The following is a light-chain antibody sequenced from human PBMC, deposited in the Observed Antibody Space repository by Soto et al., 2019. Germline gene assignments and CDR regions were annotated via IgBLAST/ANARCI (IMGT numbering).Light chain of an antibody. J-gene: IGKJ1*01. Sequence: EIVLTQSPGTLSLSPGERATLSCRASQSFNSIYLAWYQQKPGQAPRLLIYGASSRATGIPDRFSGSGSGTEFTLTISSLQPDDFATYYCQQYNNYPRTFGQGTKVDI. V-gene: IGKV3-20*01. CDR1: QSFNSIY. CDR2: GAS. CDR3: QQYNNYPRT.